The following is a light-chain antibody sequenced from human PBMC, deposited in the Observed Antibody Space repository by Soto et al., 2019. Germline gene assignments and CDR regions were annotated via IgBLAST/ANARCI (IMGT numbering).Light chain of an antibody. CDR2: GTS. CDR1: QSVSSNS. V-gene: IGKV3-20*01. J-gene: IGKJ1*01. CDR3: QQYGDSPPT. Sequence: EIVSTQSPGTLSLSPGESATLSCRASQSVSSNSLAWYRRNPGQPPSLLIYGTSTRATDIPRRFSGSGSGTDFTLTITRLEPEDFAVYFCQQYGDSPPTFGQGTKVEVK.